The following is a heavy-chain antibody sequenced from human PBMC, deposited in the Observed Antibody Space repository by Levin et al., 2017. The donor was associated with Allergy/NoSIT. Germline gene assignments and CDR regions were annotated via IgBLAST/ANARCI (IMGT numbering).Heavy chain of an antibody. Sequence: GGSLRLSCAASGFTFSSYAMHWVRQAPGKGLEWVAVISYDGSNKYYADSVKGRFTISRDNSKNTLYLQMNSLRAEDTAVYYCAREGASGDPTFVAFDSWGQGTMVTVSS. D-gene: IGHD7-27*01. V-gene: IGHV3-30-3*01. J-gene: IGHJ3*02. CDR3: AREGASGDPTFVAFDS. CDR2: ISYDGSNK. CDR1: GFTFSSYA.